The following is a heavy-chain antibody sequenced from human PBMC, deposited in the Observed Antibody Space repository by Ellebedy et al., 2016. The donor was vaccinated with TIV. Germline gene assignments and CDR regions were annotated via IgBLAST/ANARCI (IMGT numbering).Heavy chain of an antibody. CDR1: GFSVSTNY. CDR3: SRVDLRLAFHS. D-gene: IGHD3/OR15-3a*01. V-gene: IGHV3-53*01. J-gene: IGHJ4*02. Sequence: GESLKISCAASGFSVSTNYMSWVRQPPGKGLEWVSIIYSSGITYYPDSVKGRFTISRDTSKNTVSLQINSLRAEDTAVYYWSRVDLRLAFHSWGRGTLVTVSS. CDR2: IYSSGIT.